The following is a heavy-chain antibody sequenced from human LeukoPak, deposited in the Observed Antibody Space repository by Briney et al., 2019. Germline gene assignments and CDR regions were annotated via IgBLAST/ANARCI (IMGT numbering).Heavy chain of an antibody. CDR3: ARTRYDSSGYYYYYYGMDV. J-gene: IGHJ6*02. CDR2: IYYSGST. V-gene: IGHV4-59*01. Sequence: SETLSLTCTVSGGSISSYYWSWILQPPGKGLEWIGYIYYSGSTNYNPSLKSRVTISVDTSKNQFSLKLSSVTAADTAVYYCARTRYDSSGYYYYYYGMDVWGQGTTVTVSS. CDR1: GGSISSYY. D-gene: IGHD3-22*01.